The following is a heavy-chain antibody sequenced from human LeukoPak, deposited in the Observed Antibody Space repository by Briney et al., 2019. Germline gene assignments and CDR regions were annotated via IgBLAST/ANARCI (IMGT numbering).Heavy chain of an antibody. CDR1: GGSISPYY. CDR2: IYYTGST. D-gene: IGHD3-10*01. Sequence: SETLSITCTVSGGSISPYYWSWNRQPPGKGLEWIGYIYYTGSTYYNPSLKSRVTISVDTSKNQFSLKLSSVTAADTAVYYCARAYYYGSGTFDIWGQGTMVTVSS. J-gene: IGHJ3*02. V-gene: IGHV4-59*01. CDR3: ARAYYYGSGTFDI.